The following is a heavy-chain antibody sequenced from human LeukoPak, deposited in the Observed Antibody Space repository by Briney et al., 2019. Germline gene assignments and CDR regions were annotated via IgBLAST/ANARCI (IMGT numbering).Heavy chain of an antibody. V-gene: IGHV1-69*02. Sequence: SVKDSCKASGGTFSSYTISWVRQAPGQGLEWMGRIIPILGIANYAQKFQGRVTITADKSTSTAYMELSSLRSEDTAVYYCARGLGGATTFDYWGQGTLVTVSS. D-gene: IGHD1-26*01. CDR3: ARGLGGATTFDY. CDR1: GGTFSSYT. CDR2: IIPILGIA. J-gene: IGHJ4*02.